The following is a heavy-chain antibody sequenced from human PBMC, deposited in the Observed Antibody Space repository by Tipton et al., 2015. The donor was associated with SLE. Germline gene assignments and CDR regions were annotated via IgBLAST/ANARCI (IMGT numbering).Heavy chain of an antibody. CDR1: GGSFSGYY. CDR3: ASAPTARGGCHDAFDI. D-gene: IGHD2-15*01. J-gene: IGHJ3*02. CDR2: INHSGGT. Sequence: TLSLTCAVYGGSFSGYYWSWIRQPPGKRLEWIGEINHSGGTNYNPSLKSRVTISVDTSKNQFSQKQSSVTDADTAVYYCASAPTARGGCHDAFDIWGQGAMVTGSS. V-gene: IGHV4-34*01.